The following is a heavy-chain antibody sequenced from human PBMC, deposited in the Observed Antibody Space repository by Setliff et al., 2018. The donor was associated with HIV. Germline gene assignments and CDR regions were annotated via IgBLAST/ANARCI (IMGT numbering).Heavy chain of an antibody. CDR2: IYSSGST. D-gene: IGHD3-10*01. CDR3: ATSAESGFGIHWGVFNI. J-gene: IGHJ3*02. CDR1: GGSTSTSGYY. V-gene: IGHV4-39*01. Sequence: PSETLSLTCTASGGSTSTSGYYWGWIRQPPGKGREWIGSIYSSGSTYYNPSLKSRVTISVDTSKNQFSLKLKSVTAADTAVYYCATSAESGFGIHWGVFNIWGQGTRVTVSS.